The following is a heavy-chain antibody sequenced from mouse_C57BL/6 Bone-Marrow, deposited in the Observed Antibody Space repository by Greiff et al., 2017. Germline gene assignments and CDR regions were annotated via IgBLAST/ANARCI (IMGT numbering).Heavy chain of an antibody. D-gene: IGHD2-4*01. CDR1: GFTFSSYG. V-gene: IGHV5-6*01. Sequence: EVQVVESGGDLVKPGGSLKLSCAASGFTFSSYGMSWVRQTPDKRLEWVATIRSGGSYTYYPDSVKGRFTISRDNAKNTLYLQMRSLKSEYTAMYYCARKDYDYDPWFAYWGQGTLVTVSA. CDR2: IRSGGSYT. J-gene: IGHJ3*01. CDR3: ARKDYDYDPWFAY.